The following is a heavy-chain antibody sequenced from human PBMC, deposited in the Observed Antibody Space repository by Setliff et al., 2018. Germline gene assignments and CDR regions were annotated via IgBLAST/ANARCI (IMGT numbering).Heavy chain of an antibody. J-gene: IGHJ4*02. CDR3: ARGGVAAAGKKGVFEH. CDR1: GYTFTSYY. D-gene: IGHD6-13*01. CDR2: LNTGGGSA. V-gene: IGHV1-46*01. Sequence: ASVKVSCKASGYTFTSYYMYWVRQAPGQGLEWMGTLNTGGGSASIVDQFQGRVSMTKDTSTSTVYMEINSLRPDDTAVYFCARGGVAAAGKKGVFEHWGQGTLVTVSS.